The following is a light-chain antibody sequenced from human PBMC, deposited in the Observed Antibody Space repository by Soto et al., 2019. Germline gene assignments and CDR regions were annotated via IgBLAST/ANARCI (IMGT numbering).Light chain of an antibody. J-gene: IGKJ4*01. Sequence: DIQVTQHPSSLSASVGDRVTITCRASQGIKNYLAWYQQKPGETPKLLIYAASTLESGIPPRFRGSGSGTDFTLTIGSLKPEDFATYYCQHSYSTPPAFGGGTRVEIK. CDR3: QHSYSTPPA. V-gene: IGKV1-27*01. CDR1: QGIKNY. CDR2: AAS.